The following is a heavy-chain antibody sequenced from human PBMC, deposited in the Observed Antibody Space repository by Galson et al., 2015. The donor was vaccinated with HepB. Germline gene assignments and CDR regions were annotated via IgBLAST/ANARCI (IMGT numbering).Heavy chain of an antibody. J-gene: IGHJ5*02. Sequence: SLRLSCAASGFTFSSYSMNWVRQAPGKGLEWVSYISSSSTIYYADSVKGRFTISRDNAKNSLYLQMNSLRDEDTAVYYCARDGDRFLEWSYNWFDPWGQGTLVTVSS. CDR1: GFTFSSYS. CDR3: ARDGDRFLEWSYNWFDP. D-gene: IGHD3-3*01. V-gene: IGHV3-48*02. CDR2: ISSSSTI.